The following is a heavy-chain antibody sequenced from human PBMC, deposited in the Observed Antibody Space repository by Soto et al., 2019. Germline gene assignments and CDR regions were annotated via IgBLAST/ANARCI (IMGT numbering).Heavy chain of an antibody. V-gene: IGHV4-31*03. J-gene: IGHJ4*02. CDR3: ARTPLR. Sequence: PSETLSLTCTVSGGSISSGGYYWSWIRQHPGKGLEWIGYIYYSGSTYYNYYNPSLKSRVTISVDTSKNQFSLKLSSVTAADTAVYYCARTPLRWGQGTLVTVSS. CDR2: IYYSGSTYYN. CDR1: GGSISSGGYY. D-gene: IGHD4-17*01.